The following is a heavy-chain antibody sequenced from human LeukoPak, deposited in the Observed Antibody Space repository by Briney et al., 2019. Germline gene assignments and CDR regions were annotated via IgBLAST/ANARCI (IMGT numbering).Heavy chain of an antibody. Sequence: KPSETLSLTCTVSGGSISSYYWSWIRQPPGKGLEWIGYIYYSGSTNYNPSLKSRVTISVDTSKNQFSLKLSSVTAADTAVYYCATNGGSYPTPFDYWGQGTLVTVSS. CDR2: IYYSGST. J-gene: IGHJ4*02. CDR1: GGSISSYY. CDR3: ATNGGSYPTPFDY. D-gene: IGHD1-26*01. V-gene: IGHV4-59*01.